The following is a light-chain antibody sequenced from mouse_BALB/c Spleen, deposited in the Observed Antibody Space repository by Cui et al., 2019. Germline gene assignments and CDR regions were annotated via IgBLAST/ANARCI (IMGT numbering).Light chain of an antibody. CDR3: QQWSSNPPT. CDR1: SSVSY. V-gene: IGKV4-68*01. Sequence: QIVLTQSPALMSASPGEKVTMTCSASSSVSYMYWYQQKPRSSPKPWIYLTSNLAYGVPARFSGSGSGTSYSLTISSMEAEDAATYYCQQWSSNPPTFGAGTKLELK. J-gene: IGKJ5*01. CDR2: LTS.